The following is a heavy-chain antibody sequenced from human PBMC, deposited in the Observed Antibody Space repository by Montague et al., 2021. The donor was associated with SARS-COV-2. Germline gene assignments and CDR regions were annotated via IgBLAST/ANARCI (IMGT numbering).Heavy chain of an antibody. D-gene: IGHD3-3*01. CDR2: FDPEDGET. V-gene: IGHV1-24*01. CDR1: GYTLTELS. Sequence: SVKVSCKVSGYTLTELSMHWVRQAPGKGLEWMEGFDPEDGETIYAQKFQGRVTMTEDTSTDTAYMELSSLRSEDTAVYYCAASTIFGVVIILDYWGQGTLVTVSS. J-gene: IGHJ4*02. CDR3: AASTIFGVVIILDY.